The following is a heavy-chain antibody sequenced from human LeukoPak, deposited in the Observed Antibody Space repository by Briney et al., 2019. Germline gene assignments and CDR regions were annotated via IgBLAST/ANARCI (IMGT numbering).Heavy chain of an antibody. V-gene: IGHV3-30*18. CDR3: AKSARFCTNDVCYTNYYYGMDV. CDR2: ISYDGSNK. Sequence: GRSLRLSCAASGFTFSSYDMHWVRQAPGKGLEWVAVISYDGSNKYYADSAKGRFTISRDNSKNTLSLQMHSLRAEDTAVYYCAKSARFCTNDVCYTNYYYGMDVWGQGTTVTVSS. J-gene: IGHJ6*02. D-gene: IGHD2-8*01. CDR1: GFTFSSYD.